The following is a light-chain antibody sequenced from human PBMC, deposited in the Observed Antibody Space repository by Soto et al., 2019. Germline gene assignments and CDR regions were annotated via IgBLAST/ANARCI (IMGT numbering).Light chain of an antibody. Sequence: DIEMTQSPSSLSPSVGDRVTITCRASQDIRKSVVWYQQKPGRVPKLLIDSASTLHSRLPIRFSGRRSGTDFTLTISSLQPEDVATYYCQNYDTSSLTFGGGTKVEI. CDR1: QDIRKS. CDR2: SAS. J-gene: IGKJ4*01. CDR3: QNYDTSSLT. V-gene: IGKV1-27*01.